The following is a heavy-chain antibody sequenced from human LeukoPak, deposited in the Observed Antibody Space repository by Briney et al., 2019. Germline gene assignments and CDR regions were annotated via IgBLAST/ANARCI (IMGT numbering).Heavy chain of an antibody. CDR1: DGSFSGYY. Sequence: SETLSLTCAVYDGSFSGYYWSWIRQHPGKGLEWIGYIYYSGSTYYNPSLKSRVTISVDTSKNQFSLKLSSVTAADTAVYYCARGVRWLQLSYFDYWGQGTLVTVSS. J-gene: IGHJ4*02. CDR2: IYYSGST. D-gene: IGHD5-24*01. V-gene: IGHV4-31*11. CDR3: ARGVRWLQLSYFDY.